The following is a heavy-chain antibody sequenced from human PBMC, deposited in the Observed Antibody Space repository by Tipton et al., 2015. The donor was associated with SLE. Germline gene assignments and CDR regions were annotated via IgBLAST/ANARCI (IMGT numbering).Heavy chain of an antibody. CDR3: ARVPAIFFGNMDV. D-gene: IGHD2-2*01. V-gene: IGHV4-59*01. J-gene: IGHJ6*03. CDR2: IYYSGST. Sequence: TLSLTCTVSGGSISSSYWSWIRQPPGKGLEWIGYIYYSGSTNYNPSLKSRVTISVDTSKNQFSLKLSSMTAEDTAVYYCARVPAIFFGNMDVGGKGTTVTVSS. CDR1: GGSISSSY.